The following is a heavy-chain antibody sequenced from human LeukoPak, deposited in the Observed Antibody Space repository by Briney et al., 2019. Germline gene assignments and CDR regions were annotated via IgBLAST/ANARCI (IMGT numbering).Heavy chain of an antibody. CDR2: IYYSGST. V-gene: IGHV4-39*01. CDR1: GGPISSSSYY. D-gene: IGHD6-19*01. Sequence: SETLSLTCTVSGGPISSSSYYWGWIRQPPGKGLEWIGSIYYSGSTYYNPSLKSRVTISVDTSKNQFSLKLSSVIAADTAVYYCARRSGYSSGWHWFDPWGQGTLVTVSS. CDR3: ARRSGYSSGWHWFDP. J-gene: IGHJ5*02.